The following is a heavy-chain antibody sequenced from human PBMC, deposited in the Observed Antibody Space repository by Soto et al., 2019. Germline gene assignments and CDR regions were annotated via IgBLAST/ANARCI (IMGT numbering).Heavy chain of an antibody. D-gene: IGHD2-2*02. Sequence: QEPLVQSGAEVKKPGASVKVSCKASGYTFSGYYIHWLRQAPGQGLEWMGGINPNSGGTNYAQKFQGRVTVTRDTPTSTAYMELSRLTSDDTAVYYCARSLTEGYCTITGCYTRPLYGMDVWGQGTTVTVSS. CDR2: INPNSGGT. CDR1: GYTFSGYY. J-gene: IGHJ6*02. V-gene: IGHV1-2*02. CDR3: ARSLTEGYCTITGCYTRPLYGMDV.